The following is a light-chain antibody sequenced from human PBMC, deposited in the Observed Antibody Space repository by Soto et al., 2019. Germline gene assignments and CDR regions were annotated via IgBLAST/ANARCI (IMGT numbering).Light chain of an antibody. CDR3: QHYGTSAL. CDR2: AS. Sequence: EIVLTQSPGTLSLSPGERATLSCRASQNVSHSYLAWYQQKPGQAPRLLIYASSMATGIPDRFSGSGSGTDFTLTISRLEAEDFAVYYCQHYGTSALFGPGTKVDIK. CDR1: QNVSHSY. J-gene: IGKJ3*01. V-gene: IGKV3-20*01.